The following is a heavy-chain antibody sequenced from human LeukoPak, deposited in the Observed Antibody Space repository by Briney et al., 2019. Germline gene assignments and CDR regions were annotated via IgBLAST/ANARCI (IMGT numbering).Heavy chain of an antibody. CDR3: AKELTPRRDAFDI. CDR1: GFTFSSYW. Sequence: GGSLRLSCAASGFTFSSYWMSWVRQAPGKGLEWVANIKQDGSEKYYVDSVKGRFTISRDNAKNSLYLQMNSLRAEDTAVYYCAKELTPRRDAFDIWGQGTMVTVSS. CDR2: IKQDGSEK. V-gene: IGHV3-7*03. J-gene: IGHJ3*02.